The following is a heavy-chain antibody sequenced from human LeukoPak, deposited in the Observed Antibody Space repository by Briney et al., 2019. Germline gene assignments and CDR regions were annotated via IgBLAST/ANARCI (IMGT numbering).Heavy chain of an antibody. D-gene: IGHD5-18*01. V-gene: IGHV1-18*04. CDR2: ISAYNGNT. Sequence: ASVKVSCKASGYTFTGYYMHWVRQAPGQGLEWMGWISAYNGNTNYAQKFQGRVSMTTDTSTSTAYMELRSLRSDDTAIYYCARDGVRAMGYWGQGTLVTVS. J-gene: IGHJ4*02. CDR1: GYTFTGYY. CDR3: ARDGVRAMGY.